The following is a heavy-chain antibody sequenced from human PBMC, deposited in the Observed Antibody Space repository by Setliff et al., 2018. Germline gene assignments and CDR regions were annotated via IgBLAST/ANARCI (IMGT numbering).Heavy chain of an antibody. Sequence: PGGSLRLSCAASGFTFDDYAMHWVRQAPGKGLEWVSGISWNSSTIYYSGSVKGRFTISRDNAKNSLFLQMNGLRADDTAVYYCARDLDGGNGHDLWGRGTLVTVSS. CDR3: ARDLDGGNGHDL. D-gene: IGHD2-15*01. V-gene: IGHV3-9*01. J-gene: IGHJ5*02. CDR2: ISWNSSTI. CDR1: GFTFDDYA.